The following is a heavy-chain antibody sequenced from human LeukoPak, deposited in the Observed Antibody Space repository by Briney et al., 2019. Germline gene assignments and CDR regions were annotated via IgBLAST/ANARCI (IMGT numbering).Heavy chain of an antibody. Sequence: ASVKVSCTASGYPFTKSYMHWVRQAPGHRPEWMGLMSPNGDRTQSSQKCQRRDTMLRDTSTSTDYMELSSLRAEDTAVYYCARDNSDTVKGECSGACYWWFDPWGQGTLVTVSS. CDR3: ARDNSDTVKGECSGACYWWFDP. V-gene: IGHV1-46*01. CDR1: GYPFTKSY. D-gene: IGHD6-19*01. CDR2: MSPNGDRT. J-gene: IGHJ5*02.